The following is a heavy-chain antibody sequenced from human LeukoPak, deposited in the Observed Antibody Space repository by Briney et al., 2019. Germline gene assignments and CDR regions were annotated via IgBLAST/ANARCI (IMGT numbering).Heavy chain of an antibody. CDR1: GGSFSGYY. D-gene: IGHD3-22*01. V-gene: IGHV4-34*01. CDR3: ARAGGYYDSGWFDP. CDR2: INHSGST. J-gene: IGHJ5*02. Sequence: SETLSLTCAVYGGSFSGYYWSWIRQPPGKGLEWIGEINHSGSTNYNPSLKSRVTISVDTSKNHFSLKLSSVTAADTAVYYCARAGGYYDSGWFDPWGQGNLVTVSS.